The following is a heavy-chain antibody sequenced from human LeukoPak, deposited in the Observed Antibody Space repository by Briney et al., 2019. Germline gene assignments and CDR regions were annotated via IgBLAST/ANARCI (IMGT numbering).Heavy chain of an antibody. D-gene: IGHD3-3*01. V-gene: IGHV4-59*01. CDR3: ARDRRNSSRVALDAFDI. CDR2: IYYSGST. Sequence: SETLSLTCTVSGGSISSYYWSWIRQPPGKGLEWIGYIYYSGSTNYNPSLKSRVTISVDTSKNQFSLKLSSVTAADTAVYYCARDRRNSSRVALDAFDIWGQGTMVTVSS. CDR1: GGSISSYY. J-gene: IGHJ3*02.